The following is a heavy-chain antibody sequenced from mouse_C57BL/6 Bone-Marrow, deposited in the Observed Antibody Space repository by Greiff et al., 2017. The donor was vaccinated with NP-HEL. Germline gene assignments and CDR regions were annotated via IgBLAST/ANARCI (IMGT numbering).Heavy chain of an antibody. CDR2: IYPGDGDT. Sequence: QVQLKESGPELVKPGASVKISCKASGYAFSSSWMNWVKQRPGKGLEWIGRIYPGDGDTNYNGKFKGKATLTADKSSSTAYMQLSSLTSEDSAVYFCARCGYYSYYFDYWGQGTTLTVSS. CDR3: ARCGYYSYYFDY. CDR1: GYAFSSSW. V-gene: IGHV1-82*01. D-gene: IGHD2-3*01. J-gene: IGHJ2*01.